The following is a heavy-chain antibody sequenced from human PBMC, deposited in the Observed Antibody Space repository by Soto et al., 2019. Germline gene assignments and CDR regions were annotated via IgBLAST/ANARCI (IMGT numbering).Heavy chain of an antibody. CDR3: ARGYAAGSYYG. D-gene: IGHD3-10*01. J-gene: IGHJ4*02. Sequence: EVQLVESGGGLVQPGGSLRLSCAASGFSFSSYSLTWVRQAPGKGLECVSYISSTSKNTIYYADSVKGRFTISRDNAQNSLYLQINSLRDEDTAVYYCARGYAAGSYYGWGQGTLVTVSS. CDR2: ISSTSKNTI. CDR1: GFSFSSYS. V-gene: IGHV3-48*02.